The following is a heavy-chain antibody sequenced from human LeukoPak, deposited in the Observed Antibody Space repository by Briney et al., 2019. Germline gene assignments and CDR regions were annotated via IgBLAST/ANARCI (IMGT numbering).Heavy chain of an antibody. D-gene: IGHD6-6*01. CDR2: IWYDGSNK. CDR3: ARDRVEYSSSSTFDY. V-gene: IGHV3-33*01. CDR1: GFTFSSYG. J-gene: IGHJ4*02. Sequence: GGSLRLSCAASGFTFSSYGTHWVRQAPGKGLEWVAVIWYDGSNKYYADSVKGRFTISRDNSKNTLYLQMNSLRAEDTAVYYCARDRVEYSSSSTFDYWGQGTLVTVSS.